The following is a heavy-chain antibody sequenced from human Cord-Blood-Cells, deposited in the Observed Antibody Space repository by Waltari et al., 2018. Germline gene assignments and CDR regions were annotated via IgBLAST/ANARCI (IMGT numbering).Heavy chain of an antibody. Sequence: EVQLVESGGGLVKPGGSRRSSCAASGLPFGSYSMTWVRQAPGKGLEWVSSISSSSSYIYYADSVKGRFTISRDNAKNSLYLQMNSLRAEDTAVYYCARQAEQLVFDYWGQGTLVTVSS. CDR2: ISSSSSYI. D-gene: IGHD6-6*01. CDR3: ARQAEQLVFDY. V-gene: IGHV3-21*01. J-gene: IGHJ4*02. CDR1: GLPFGSYS.